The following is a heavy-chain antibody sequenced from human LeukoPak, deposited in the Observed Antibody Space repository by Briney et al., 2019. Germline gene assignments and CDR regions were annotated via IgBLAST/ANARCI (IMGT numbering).Heavy chain of an antibody. V-gene: IGHV4-34*01. Sequence: SETLSLTCAVYGGSLSDYYWSWIRQSPGKGLEWIGEISHRGRTYYNLSLKSRVTISIDTSKNQFSLKVNSVTAADTAVYYCARFPGGAEYRHYYYMDVWGKGTTVTVSS. D-gene: IGHD1-14*01. CDR2: ISHRGRT. J-gene: IGHJ6*03. CDR3: ARFPGGAEYRHYYYMDV. CDR1: GGSLSDYY.